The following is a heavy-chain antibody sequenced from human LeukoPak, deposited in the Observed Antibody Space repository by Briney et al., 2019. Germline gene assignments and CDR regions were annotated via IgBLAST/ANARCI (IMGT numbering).Heavy chain of an antibody. V-gene: IGHV3-23*01. CDR1: GFTFSIYA. Sequence: GGSLRLSCAASGFTFSIYAMNWVRQAPGKGLEWVSTISGSGGSTYYADSVKGRFTISRDNSKNTLYLQMNSLRAEDTAVYYCAKQAVVPAARPPFDPWGQGTLVTVSS. CDR2: ISGSGGST. J-gene: IGHJ5*02. D-gene: IGHD2-2*01. CDR3: AKQAVVPAARPPFDP.